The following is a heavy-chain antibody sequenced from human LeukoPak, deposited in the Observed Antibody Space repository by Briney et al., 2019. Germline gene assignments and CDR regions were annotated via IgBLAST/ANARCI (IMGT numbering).Heavy chain of an antibody. V-gene: IGHV1-3*04. Sequence: GASVKVSCKASGYTFTSYAMHWVRQAPGQRLEWMGWINTANGNTEYSQNFQGRVTITRGTSASTTYMELSSLRSEDTTIYYCARDAGTNWWHGLDFWGQGTLVTVSS. CDR1: GYTFTSYA. J-gene: IGHJ4*02. CDR2: INTANGNT. CDR3: ARDAGTNWWHGLDF. D-gene: IGHD2-8*02.